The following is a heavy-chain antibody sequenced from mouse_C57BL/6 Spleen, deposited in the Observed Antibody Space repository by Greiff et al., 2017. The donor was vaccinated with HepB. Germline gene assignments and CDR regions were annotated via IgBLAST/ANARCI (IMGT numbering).Heavy chain of an antibody. CDR1: GYTFTSYW. Sequence: QVQLQQPGAELVKPGASVKLSCKASGYTFTSYWMQWVKQRPGQGLEWIGEIDPSDSYTNYNQKFKGKATLTVDTSSSTAYMQLSSLTSEDSAVYYCARERRNRDDYDARDYWGQGTSVTVSA. CDR3: ARERRNRDDYDARDY. V-gene: IGHV1-50*01. J-gene: IGHJ4*01. D-gene: IGHD2-14*01. CDR2: IDPSDSYT.